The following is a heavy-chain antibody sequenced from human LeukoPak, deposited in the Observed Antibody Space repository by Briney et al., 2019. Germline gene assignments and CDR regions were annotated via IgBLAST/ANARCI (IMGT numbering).Heavy chain of an antibody. V-gene: IGHV4-59*01. D-gene: IGHD3-16*01. CDR1: GDSISDYY. CDR2: FYNSGRS. J-gene: IGHJ4*02. CDR3: TRGAGWLIDY. Sequence: PSETLSLTCTVSGDSISDYYRGWIRQPPGKGLGWIGYFYNSGRSTYNPSLKSRVTISADTSKNHFSLKLNSVTTADTAVYYCTRGAGWLIDYWGQGILVTVSS.